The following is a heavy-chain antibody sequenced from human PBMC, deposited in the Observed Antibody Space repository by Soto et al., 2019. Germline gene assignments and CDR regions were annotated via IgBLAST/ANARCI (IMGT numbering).Heavy chain of an antibody. D-gene: IGHD1-26*01. V-gene: IGHV1-3*01. J-gene: IGHJ3*01. Sequence: QVQLVQSGAAFKKPGASVNISCQAPGFTFSDTLINWVRQGPGQRLEGMGWINPANGNTRYSEPFQGRVTISSLSSASTAYVALSDLTSEDTNVYYCARDIVSVGPRAHAALDVWGQGKMITVSS. CDR1: GFTFSDTL. CDR3: ARDIVSVGPRAHAALDV. CDR2: INPANGNT.